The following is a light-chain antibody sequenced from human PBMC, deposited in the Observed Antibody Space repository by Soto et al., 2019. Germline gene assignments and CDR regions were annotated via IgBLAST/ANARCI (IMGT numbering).Light chain of an antibody. CDR3: QQYDSFSVT. CDR2: AAS. CDR1: QSVSGW. Sequence: DIKMSQSPSTLSASVGDTVTVTCRTSQSVSGWLAWYQQKPGEAPKLLIYAASTLKRGVPPRFSGSGSGTEFTLTISSLQPEDFATYYCQQYDSFSVTFGHVTMVDI. V-gene: IGKV1-5*01. J-gene: IGKJ1*01.